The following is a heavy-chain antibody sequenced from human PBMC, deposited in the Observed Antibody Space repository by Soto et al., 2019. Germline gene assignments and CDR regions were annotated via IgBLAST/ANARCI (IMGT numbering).Heavy chain of an antibody. J-gene: IGHJ4*02. CDR3: AKETGPEDY. CDR2: IGDTGGSV. CDR1: GFTFRNYV. Sequence: GGSLRLSCAASGFTFRNYVMSWVRQVPGKGLQWVSSIGDTGGSVYYADSVKGRFAISRDNSKNTLYLQVNSLRAEDTAIYYCAKETGPEDYWGPGTLVTVSS. V-gene: IGHV3-23*01.